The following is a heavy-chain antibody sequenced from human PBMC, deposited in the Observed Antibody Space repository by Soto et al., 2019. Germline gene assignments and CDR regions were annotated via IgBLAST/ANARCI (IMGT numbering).Heavy chain of an antibody. CDR3: ARETRYFRGYYFDY. Sequence: GASVKVSCKASGYTFTIYYMHWVRQAPGQGLEWMGWINPNSGGTNYAQKFQGWVTMTRDTSISTAYMELSRLRSDDTAVYYCARETRYFRGYYFDYWGQGTLVTVS. CDR1: GYTFTIYY. D-gene: IGHD3-9*01. V-gene: IGHV1-2*04. CDR2: INPNSGGT. J-gene: IGHJ4*02.